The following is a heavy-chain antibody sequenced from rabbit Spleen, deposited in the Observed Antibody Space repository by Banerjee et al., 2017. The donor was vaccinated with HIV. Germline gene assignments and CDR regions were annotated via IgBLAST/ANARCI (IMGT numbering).Heavy chain of an antibody. D-gene: IGHD6-1*01. CDR3: AIGGVGFAGYAYATGLGFDL. Sequence: QEQLVESGGGLVQPGGSLKLSCKASGFDFSNYGMSWVRQTPGKGLEWIACIYAGSSGGTYYASWAKGRFTISKTSSTTVTLQVPSLTAADTATYLCAIGGVGFAGYAYATGLGFDLWGQGTLVTVS. CDR1: GFDFSNYG. CDR2: IYAGSSGGT. V-gene: IGHV1S45*01. J-gene: IGHJ4*01.